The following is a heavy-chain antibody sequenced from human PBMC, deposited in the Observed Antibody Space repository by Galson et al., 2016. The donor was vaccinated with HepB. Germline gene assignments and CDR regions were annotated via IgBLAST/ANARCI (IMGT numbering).Heavy chain of an antibody. J-gene: IGHJ4*02. V-gene: IGHV3-33*01. Sequence: SLRLSCAASGFTFSNYDIHWVRQAPGKGLEWVAVIWYDGSNEYYRDSVNGRFTISRDNSKNTVYLQMNSLRAEDTAVYYCARRRGATSTNPFDYWGQGTLVTVSS. CDR3: ARRRGATSTNPFDY. D-gene: IGHD3-10*01. CDR2: IWYDGSNE. CDR1: GFTFSNYD.